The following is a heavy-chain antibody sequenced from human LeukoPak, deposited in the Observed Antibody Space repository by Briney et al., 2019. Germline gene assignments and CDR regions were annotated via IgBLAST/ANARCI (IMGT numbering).Heavy chain of an antibody. J-gene: IGHJ4*02. Sequence: PGGSLRISCAASGFTFSNYAMSWVRQAPGKGLEWVSAITGSGGNTYYADSVKGRFTISRDNSKNTVFLQMNSLRAEDTAVYYCAKWGDCDVLTGYYVSDYWGQGTLVTVSS. D-gene: IGHD3-9*01. CDR2: ITGSGGNT. CDR1: GFTFSNYA. CDR3: AKWGDCDVLTGYYVSDY. V-gene: IGHV3-23*01.